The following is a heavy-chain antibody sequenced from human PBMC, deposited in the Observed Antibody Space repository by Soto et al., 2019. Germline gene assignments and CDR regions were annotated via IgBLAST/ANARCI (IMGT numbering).Heavy chain of an antibody. CDR3: ASLASYCGGDCSDK. CDR2: IHLRSGNT. CDR1: GGSISSSSFY. V-gene: IGHV4-39*01. J-gene: IGHJ4*02. D-gene: IGHD2-21*02. Sequence: SETLSLTCTVSGGSISSSSFYWGWVRQTPGKGLEWITSIHLRSGNTYYNPSLKSRVTISVDTSENQFSLTLTSVTAADTAVYYCASLASYCGGDCSDKWGQGTLVTVFS.